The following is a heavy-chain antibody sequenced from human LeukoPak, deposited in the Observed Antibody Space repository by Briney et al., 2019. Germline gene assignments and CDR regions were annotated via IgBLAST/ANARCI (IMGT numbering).Heavy chain of an antibody. Sequence: GGSLRLSCAASGFTSSSYSMNWVRQAPGKGLQWVSYISFSSSTIYYADSVKGRFTISRDNAKNSLYLQMNSLRAEDTAVYYCAREGIAVAGEQGIDYWGQGTLVTVSS. D-gene: IGHD6-19*01. J-gene: IGHJ4*02. CDR1: GFTSSSYS. CDR2: ISFSSSTI. CDR3: AREGIAVAGEQGIDY. V-gene: IGHV3-48*01.